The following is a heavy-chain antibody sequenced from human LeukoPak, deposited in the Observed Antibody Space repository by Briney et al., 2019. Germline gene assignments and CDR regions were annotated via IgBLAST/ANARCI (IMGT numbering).Heavy chain of an antibody. CDR3: ARDAQYYYDSSGYYFFGAFDT. J-gene: IGHJ3*02. D-gene: IGHD3-22*01. V-gene: IGHV3-30*04. CDR1: GFTFSSYA. CDR2: ISYDGSNK. Sequence: PGGSLRLSCAASGFTFSSYAMHWVRQAPGKGLEWVAVISYDGSNKYYADSVKGRFTISRDNSKNTLYLQMNSLRAEDTAVYYCARDAQYYYDSSGYYFFGAFDTWGQGTMVTVSS.